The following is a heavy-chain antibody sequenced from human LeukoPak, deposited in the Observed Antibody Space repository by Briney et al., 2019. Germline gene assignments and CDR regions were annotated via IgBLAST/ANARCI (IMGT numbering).Heavy chain of an antibody. D-gene: IGHD2-21*02. V-gene: IGHV4-59*08. CDR3: ARHMDCSGYYYGMDV. CDR1: GGSVSRYY. Sequence: NPSETLSLTCTVSGGSVSRYYWSWIRQPPGKGLEWIGYIYYTGSTNYNPSLKSRVTISVDTSKNQFSLKLSSVTAADTAVYYCARHMDCSGYYYGMDVWGQGTTVTVSS. CDR2: IYYTGST. J-gene: IGHJ6*02.